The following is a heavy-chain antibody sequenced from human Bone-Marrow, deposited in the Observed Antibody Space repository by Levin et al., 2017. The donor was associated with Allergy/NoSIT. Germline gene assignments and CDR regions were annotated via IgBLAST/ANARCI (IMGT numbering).Heavy chain of an antibody. Sequence: KISCKASGDTFSTYVIAWVRQAPGQGLEWMGGIIPMFGTPHYAQSFQGRVTINADESTSTAYMEMSSLRSEDTAAYFCARGYACGGDCYSFLHWGQGTLITVSS. D-gene: IGHD2-21*02. CDR3: ARGYACGGDCYSFLH. CDR2: IIPMFGTP. CDR1: GDTFSTYV. V-gene: IGHV1-69*01. J-gene: IGHJ4*02.